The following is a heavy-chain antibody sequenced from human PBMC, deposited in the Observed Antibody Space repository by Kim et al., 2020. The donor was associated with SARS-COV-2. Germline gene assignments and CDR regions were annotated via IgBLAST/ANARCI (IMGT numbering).Heavy chain of an antibody. D-gene: IGHD3-10*01. CDR3: GVITMVRGVI. V-gene: IGHV3-48*02. J-gene: IGHJ4*02. Sequence: GGSLRLSCAASGFSFSIFSMNWVRQPPGKGLEWLSYISSSSSTIHYADSVKGRFTISRDNAKNSLYLQMNSLRDEDTAADYCGVITMVRGVIWGQGTLVTISS. CDR2: ISSSSSTI. CDR1: GFSFSIFS.